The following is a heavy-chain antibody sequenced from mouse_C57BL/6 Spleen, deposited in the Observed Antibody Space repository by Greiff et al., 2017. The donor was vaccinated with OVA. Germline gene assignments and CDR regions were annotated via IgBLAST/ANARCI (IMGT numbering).Heavy chain of an antibody. Sequence: VQLQQPGAELVKPGASVKLSCKASGYTFTSYWMQWVKQRPGQGLEWIGEIDPSDSYTNYNQKFKGKATLTVDTSSSTAYMQLSSLTSEDSAVYYCARSTINYGSSYYAMDYWGQGTSVTVSS. CDR1: GYTFTSYW. J-gene: IGHJ4*01. V-gene: IGHV1-50*01. D-gene: IGHD1-1*01. CDR3: ARSTINYGSSYYAMDY. CDR2: IDPSDSYT.